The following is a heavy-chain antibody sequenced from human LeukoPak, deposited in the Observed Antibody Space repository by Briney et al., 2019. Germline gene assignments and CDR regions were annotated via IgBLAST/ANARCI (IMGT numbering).Heavy chain of an antibody. V-gene: IGHV3-48*02. J-gene: IGHJ4*02. CDR2: ISSSTSTI. CDR1: GFTFSSYS. D-gene: IGHD3-10*01. Sequence: GGSLRLSCAASGFTFSSYSMTWVRQAPGKGLEWVSYISSSTSTIYYADSVKGRFTISRDNAKNSLYLQMNSLRDEDTAVYYCARVNGYYFGSGSYGIDYWGQGTLVTVSS. CDR3: ARVNGYYFGSGSYGIDY.